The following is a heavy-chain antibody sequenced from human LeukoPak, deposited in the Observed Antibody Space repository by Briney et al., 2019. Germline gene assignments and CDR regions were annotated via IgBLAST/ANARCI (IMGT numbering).Heavy chain of an antibody. J-gene: IGHJ4*02. D-gene: IGHD6-19*01. CDR3: ARSSSGWYVFDY. Sequence: ASVKVSCKASGYTFTSYYMHWVRQAPGQGLEWMGIINPSGGSTIYAQKFQGRVTMTRDTSTSTVYMELSSLRSEDTAVYYWARSSSGWYVFDYWGQGTLVTVSS. CDR1: GYTFTSYY. CDR2: INPSGGST. V-gene: IGHV1-46*01.